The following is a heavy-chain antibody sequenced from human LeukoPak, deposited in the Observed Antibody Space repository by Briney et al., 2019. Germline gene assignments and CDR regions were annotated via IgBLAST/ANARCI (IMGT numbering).Heavy chain of an antibody. CDR1: GFTFSSYA. CDR2: IRASSEYT. J-gene: IGHJ3*01. CDR3: ARGKGFLEWLLYDAFDV. D-gene: IGHD3-3*01. V-gene: IGHV3-23*01. Sequence: GGSLRLSCAASGFTFSSYAFTWVRQAPGKGPEWVSTIRASSEYTYYADSVKGRFTISRDKSKNTGYLQMNSLRGEDTAVYYCARGKGFLEWLLYDAFDVWGRGTRVTVSS.